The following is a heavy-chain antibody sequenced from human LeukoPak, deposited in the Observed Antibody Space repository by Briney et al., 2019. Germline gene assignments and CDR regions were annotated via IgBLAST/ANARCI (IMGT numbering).Heavy chain of an antibody. D-gene: IGHD3-22*01. V-gene: IGHV4-59*11. Sequence: SETLSLTCTVSGGTISSHYCSWIRQPPGKGLECMGYIYYSESTNYNPSLKSRVTISVDTSKNQFSLKLSSVTAADTAVYYCASVYDSSGYYNSRYFDYWGQGTLVTVSS. CDR2: IYYSEST. CDR3: ASVYDSSGYYNSRYFDY. CDR1: GGTISSHY. J-gene: IGHJ4*02.